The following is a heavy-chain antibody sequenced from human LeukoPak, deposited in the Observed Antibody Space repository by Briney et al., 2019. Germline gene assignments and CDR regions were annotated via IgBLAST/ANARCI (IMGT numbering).Heavy chain of an antibody. CDR2: IYHSGST. CDR1: GYSISSGYY. J-gene: IGHJ6*03. D-gene: IGHD2-2*01. Sequence: PSETLSPTCAVSGYSISSGYYWGWIRQPPGKGLEWIGSIYHSGSTYYNPSLKSRVTISVDTSKNQFSLKLSSVTAADTAVYYCARPSTPPYCSSTSCYRYYYYYMDVWGKGTTVTVSS. V-gene: IGHV4-38-2*01. CDR3: ARPSTPPYCSSTSCYRYYYYYMDV.